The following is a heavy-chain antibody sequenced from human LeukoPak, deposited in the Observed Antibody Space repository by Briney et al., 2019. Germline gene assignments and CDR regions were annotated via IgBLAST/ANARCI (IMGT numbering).Heavy chain of an antibody. CDR3: ARDRGCTNGVCRNWFDP. CDR1: GGSISSSSYY. CDR2: IYYSGST. V-gene: IGHV4-39*07. Sequence: SETLSLTCTVSGGSISSSSYYWGWIRQPPGKGLEWIGSIYYSGSTYYNPSLKSRVTISVDTSKNQFSLKLSSVTAADTAVYYCARDRGCTNGVCRNWFDPWGQGTLVTVSS. D-gene: IGHD2-8*01. J-gene: IGHJ5*02.